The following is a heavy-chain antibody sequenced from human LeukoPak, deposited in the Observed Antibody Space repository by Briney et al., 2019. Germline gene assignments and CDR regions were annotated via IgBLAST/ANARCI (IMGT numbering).Heavy chain of an antibody. CDR3: ARSEWELPVDY. CDR1: GGSISSYY. Sequence: SETLSLTCTVSGGSISSYYWSWIRQPPGKGLEWIGYIYYSGSTNYDPSLKSRVTISVDTSNNQFSLKLSSVTAADTAVYYCARSEWELPVDYWGQGTLVTASS. D-gene: IGHD1-26*01. J-gene: IGHJ4*02. CDR2: IYYSGST. V-gene: IGHV4-59*08.